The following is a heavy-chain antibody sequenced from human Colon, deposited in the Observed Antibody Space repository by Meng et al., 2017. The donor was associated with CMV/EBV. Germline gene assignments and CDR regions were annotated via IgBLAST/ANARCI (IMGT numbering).Heavy chain of an antibody. J-gene: IGHJ3*02. D-gene: IGHD5-18*01. CDR2: IVVGSGQT. CDR3: ATDQCSRIQICDAFDI. V-gene: IGHV1-58*01. CDR1: GFPFSSAV. Sequence: SVKVSCKASGFPFSSAVVQWVRQARGQPLEWIGWIVVGSGQTSYAHNFQERVTITRDMSTSTVNMELSSLRSEDTAVYYCATDQCSRIQICDAFDIRGQGTMVTVSS.